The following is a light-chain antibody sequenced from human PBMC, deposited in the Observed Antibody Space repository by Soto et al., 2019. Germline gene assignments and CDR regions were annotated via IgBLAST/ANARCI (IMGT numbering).Light chain of an antibody. CDR1: QSISNY. CDR2: AAS. Sequence: DMEMTQSPSSLSASVGDRVTITCRASQSISNYLNWYQHKPGKVPKLLIYAASSLQSGVPTRFSGGVSETHFTLTINSLQPEDFATYYCQQSYGTPLTFGGGPKIEIK. J-gene: IGKJ4*01. V-gene: IGKV1-39*01. CDR3: QQSYGTPLT.